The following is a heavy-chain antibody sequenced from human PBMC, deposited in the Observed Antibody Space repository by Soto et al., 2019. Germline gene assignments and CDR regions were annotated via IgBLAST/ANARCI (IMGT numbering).Heavy chain of an antibody. CDR3: ARHISYDSSGYESDY. D-gene: IGHD3-22*01. CDR2: IYPCDSDT. V-gene: IGHV5-51*01. CDR1: GYSFTSCW. Sequence: GESLNISCKDSGYSFTSCWIGWVRQMPGKGLVCRGIIYPCDSDTRYGPSLQGQITISADKAIRTAYMQWSSVKASDTAMYYCARHISYDSSGYESDYWGQGTLVTVSS. J-gene: IGHJ4*02.